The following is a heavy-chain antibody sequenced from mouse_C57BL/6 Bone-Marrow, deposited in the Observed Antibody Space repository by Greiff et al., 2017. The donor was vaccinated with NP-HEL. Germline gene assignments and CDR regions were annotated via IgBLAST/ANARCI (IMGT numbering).Heavy chain of an antibody. Sequence: VQLKQSGPELVKPGASVKISCKASGYTFTDYYMNWVKQSHGKSLEWIGDINPNNGGTSYNQKFKGKATLTVDKSSSTAYMELRSLTSEDSAVYYCASNYAPFAYWGQGTLVTVSA. D-gene: IGHD2-1*01. J-gene: IGHJ3*01. CDR1: GYTFTDYY. V-gene: IGHV1-26*01. CDR3: ASNYAPFAY. CDR2: INPNNGGT.